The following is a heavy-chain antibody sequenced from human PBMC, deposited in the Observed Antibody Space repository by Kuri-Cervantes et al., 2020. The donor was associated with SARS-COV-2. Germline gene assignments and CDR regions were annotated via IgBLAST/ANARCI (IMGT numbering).Heavy chain of an antibody. CDR1: GGTFRNYA. Sequence: SVKVSCKASGGTFRNYAISWVRQAPGQGLEWMGRIIPILSITNYAQKFHDRVTFSADKSTTTVYMELSSLRSEDTAVYYCARGSEAVDYWGQGTLVTGSS. CDR2: IIPILSIT. V-gene: IGHV1-69*04. D-gene: IGHD3-3*01. J-gene: IGHJ4*02. CDR3: ARGSEAVDY.